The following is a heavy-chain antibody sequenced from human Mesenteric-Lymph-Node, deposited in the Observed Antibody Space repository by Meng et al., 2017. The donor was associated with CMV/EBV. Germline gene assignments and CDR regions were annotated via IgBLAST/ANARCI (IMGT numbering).Heavy chain of an antibody. J-gene: IGHJ4*02. CDR2: ISWNSGSI. CDR1: GFTFNDYA. CDR3: AKDTRVFARYCRNTNCFGYHFDY. D-gene: IGHD2-2*01. V-gene: IGHV3-9*01. Sequence: GGSLRLSCAASGFTFNDYAMHWVRQAPGRGLEWVSSISWNSGSIGYADSVKGRFTISRDNTRNSVYLEMNSLRGDDTALYYCAKDTRVFARYCRNTNCFGYHFDYWGRGTLVTVSS.